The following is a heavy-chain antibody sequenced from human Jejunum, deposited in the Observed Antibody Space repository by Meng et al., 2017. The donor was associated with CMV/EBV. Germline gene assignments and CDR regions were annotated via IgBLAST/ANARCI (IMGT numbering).Heavy chain of an antibody. J-gene: IGHJ4*02. Sequence: SGFTFNSYAMHWVRQAPDEGLEWVAVIWSHEGSNKYCANSVEGRFTISRDNSKDTLYLEMNSLRTEDTAIYYCAKDLSGTTCPKYWGRETLVTVSS. D-gene: IGHD1-1*01. V-gene: IGHV3-33*06. CDR2: IWSHEGSNK. CDR3: AKDLSGTTCPKY. CDR1: GFTFNSYA.